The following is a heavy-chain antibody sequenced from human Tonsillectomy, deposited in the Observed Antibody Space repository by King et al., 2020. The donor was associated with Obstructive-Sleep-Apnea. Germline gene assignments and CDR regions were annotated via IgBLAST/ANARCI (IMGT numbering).Heavy chain of an antibody. CDR2: ISYDGSNN. J-gene: IGHJ4*02. V-gene: IGHV3-30*18. CDR1: GFAFSNYG. CDR3: AKAHYTTSWSPPFDC. Sequence: VQLVESGGGVVQPGRSLRLSCAASGFAFSNYGMHWVRQAPGKGLEWVAVISYDGSNNYYADSVKGRFTISRDNSKNTLYLQMNSLRVEDTVLYYCAKAHYTTSWSPPFDCWGQGTLVTVSS. D-gene: IGHD6-13*01.